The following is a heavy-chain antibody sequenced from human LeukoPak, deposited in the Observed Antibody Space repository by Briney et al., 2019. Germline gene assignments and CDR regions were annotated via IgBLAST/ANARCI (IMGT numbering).Heavy chain of an antibody. D-gene: IGHD2-2*01. CDR2: INHSGST. CDR3: ARNGEVVPAAMLGYYFDY. V-gene: IGHV4-34*01. Sequence: SETLSLTCAVYGGSFSGYYWSWIRQPPGKGLEWIGQINHSGSTNYNPSLKSRVTISVDTSKNQFSLKLSSVTAADTAVYYCARNGEVVPAAMLGYYFDYWGQGTLVTVSS. J-gene: IGHJ4*02. CDR1: GGSFSGYY.